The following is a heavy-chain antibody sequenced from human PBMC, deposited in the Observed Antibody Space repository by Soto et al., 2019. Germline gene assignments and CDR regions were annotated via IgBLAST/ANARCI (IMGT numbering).Heavy chain of an antibody. CDR1: GFSFGTYG. CDR2: IWYDGSNE. CDR3: ARGANSPLWEPPAMFRFDY. Sequence: QVQLVESGGGVVQPGRSLRLSCTASGFSFGTYGMHWVRQAPGKGLEWVAVIWYDGSNEYYADSVKGRFTMSRDNSKNTLYLQMNSPRAEDTALYYCARGANSPLWEPPAMFRFDYWGQGSLVTVSS. D-gene: IGHD2-2*01. J-gene: IGHJ4*02. V-gene: IGHV3-33*01.